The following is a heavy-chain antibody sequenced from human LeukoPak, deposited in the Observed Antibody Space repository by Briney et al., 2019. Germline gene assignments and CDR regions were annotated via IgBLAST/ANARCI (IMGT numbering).Heavy chain of an antibody. CDR1: GGSISSGSYY. V-gene: IGHV4-61*02. D-gene: IGHD2-2*02. CDR2: IYTSGST. CDR3: ARVPYCSSTSCYILDY. Sequence: SETLSLTCTVSGGSISSGSYYWSWIRQPAGKGLEWIGRIYTSGSTNYNPSLKSRVTISVDTSKNQFSLKLSSVTAADTAAYYCARVPYCSSTSCYILDYWGQGTLVTVSS. J-gene: IGHJ4*02.